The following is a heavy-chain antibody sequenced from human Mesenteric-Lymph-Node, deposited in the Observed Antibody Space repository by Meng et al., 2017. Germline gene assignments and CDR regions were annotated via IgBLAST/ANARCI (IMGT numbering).Heavy chain of an antibody. CDR1: GSTFSSYA. D-gene: IGHD3-9*01. CDR2: IRGSGGST. V-gene: IGHV3-23*01. J-gene: IGHJ4*02. CDR3: AKDMPVLRYFARFEGIFDY. Sequence: GRSLRPSCPASGSTFSSYAMSWGRQAPGKGLEWVSAIRGSGGSTYYADTVKGRSTISRDNSKNTLYLQMNSLRVEDTAVYYCAKDMPVLRYFARFEGIFDYWGQGTLVTVSS.